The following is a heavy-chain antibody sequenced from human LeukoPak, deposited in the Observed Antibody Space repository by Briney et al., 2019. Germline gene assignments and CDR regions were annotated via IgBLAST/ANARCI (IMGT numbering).Heavy chain of an antibody. V-gene: IGHV1-2*02. CDR3: ARSIVGATGWFY. D-gene: IGHD1-26*01. CDR2: INPNSGGT. J-gene: IGHJ4*02. Sequence: ASVKVSCKASGYTFTGYYMHWVRQAPGQGLEWMGWINPNSGGTNYAQKFQGRVTMTRDTSISTAYMELSRLRSDDTAVYYCARSIVGATGWFYWGQGTLVTVSS. CDR1: GYTFTGYY.